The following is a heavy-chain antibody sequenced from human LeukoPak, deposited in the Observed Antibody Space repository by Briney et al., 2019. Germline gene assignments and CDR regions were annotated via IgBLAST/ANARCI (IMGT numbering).Heavy chain of an antibody. CDR1: GFTFSAYW. D-gene: IGHD6-19*01. Sequence: GGSLRLSCAVSGFTFSAYWMTWVRQAPGKGLAWVANIIEGGDLKYYVDSVKGRFTISRDNTKDSLYLQMTSLRADDTAVYYCARVGKNGWDFDHWGQGTLVTVSS. J-gene: IGHJ4*02. CDR2: IIEGGDLK. V-gene: IGHV3-7*01. CDR3: ARVGKNGWDFDH.